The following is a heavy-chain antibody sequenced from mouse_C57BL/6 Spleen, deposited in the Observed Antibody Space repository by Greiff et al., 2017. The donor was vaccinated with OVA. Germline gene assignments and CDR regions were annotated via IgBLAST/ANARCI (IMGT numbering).Heavy chain of an antibody. CDR2: INPSSGYT. CDR3: ARTTTVVYYAMDY. Sequence: VQLQQSGAELAKPGASVKLSCKASGYTFTSYWMHWVKQRPGQGLEWIGYINPSSGYTKYNQKFKDKATLTADKSSSTAYMQLSSLTYEDSAVYYCARTTTVVYYAMDYWGQGTSVTVSS. CDR1: GYTFTSYW. D-gene: IGHD1-1*01. J-gene: IGHJ4*01. V-gene: IGHV1-7*01.